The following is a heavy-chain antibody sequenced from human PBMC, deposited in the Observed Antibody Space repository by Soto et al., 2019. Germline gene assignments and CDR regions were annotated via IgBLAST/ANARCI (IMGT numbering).Heavy chain of an antibody. CDR1: GFTFDDYA. V-gene: IGHV3-9*01. J-gene: IGHJ4*02. CDR2: ISWKSGSV. D-gene: IGHD2-2*01. Sequence: VQLVESGGGLVQPGSSLRLSCAASGFTFDDYAMHWVRQAPGKGLEWVSGISWKSGSVDYADSVKGRFTISRDNAKNSLYLQMNSLRAEDTAVYFCAKDIASSPFYLDYWGQGTLVTVSS. CDR3: AKDIASSPFYLDY.